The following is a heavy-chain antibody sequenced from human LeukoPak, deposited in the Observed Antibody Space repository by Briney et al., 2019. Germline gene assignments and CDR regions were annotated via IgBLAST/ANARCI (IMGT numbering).Heavy chain of an antibody. V-gene: IGHV4-30-4*08. CDR3: ASENFWSGYLDY. CDR1: GGAISSGDYY. Sequence: PSQTLSLTCTVSGGAISSGDYYWSWIRQPPGGGLEWIGYISYSGNTYYNPSLKSRVTISLDTSKSQFSLKLSSVTAADTAVYYCASENFWSGYLDYWGQGTLVTVSS. CDR2: ISYSGNT. J-gene: IGHJ4*02. D-gene: IGHD3-3*01.